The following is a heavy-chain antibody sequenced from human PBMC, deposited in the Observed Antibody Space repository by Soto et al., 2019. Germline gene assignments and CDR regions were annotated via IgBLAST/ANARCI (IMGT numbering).Heavy chain of an antibody. CDR2: ITASGGST. J-gene: IGHJ4*02. Sequence: EVQLLESGGGLVKRGGSLRLSCAASGFTFSNYAMNWVRQAPGKGLEWVSSITASGGSTYYAESVKGRFTVSRDNSKNMVYLQINSLTVDDTAIYYCAKGLRDYFDYWGQGTLVTLSS. V-gene: IGHV3-23*01. CDR1: GFTFSNYA. CDR3: AKGLRDYFDY.